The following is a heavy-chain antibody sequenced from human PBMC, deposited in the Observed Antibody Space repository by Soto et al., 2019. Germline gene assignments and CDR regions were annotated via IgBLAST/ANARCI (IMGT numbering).Heavy chain of an antibody. J-gene: IGHJ1*01. CDR2: ISDDSSYI. CDR3: ATPYYFNH. V-gene: IGHV3-21*06. CDR1: GFMFSSYT. D-gene: IGHD3-16*01. Sequence: GGSLRLSCAASGFMFSSYTMNWVRQAPGKGLEWLSSISDDSSYIDYADSLRGRFTVSRDNARNSLYLQIDSLGVEDTAVYYCATPYYFNHWGPGTLVTVSS.